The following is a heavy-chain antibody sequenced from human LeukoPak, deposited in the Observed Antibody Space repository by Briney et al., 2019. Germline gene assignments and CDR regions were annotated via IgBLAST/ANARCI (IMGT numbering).Heavy chain of an antibody. CDR3: ARRVTVTTLCYFDY. Sequence: PSETLSLTCAVYGGSFSGYYWSWIRQPPGKGLEWIGEINHSGSTNYNPSLKSRVTISVDTSKNQFSLKLSSVTAADTAVYYCARRVTVTTLCYFDYWGQGTLVTVSS. CDR1: GGSFSGYY. J-gene: IGHJ4*02. D-gene: IGHD4-17*01. V-gene: IGHV4-34*01. CDR2: INHSGST.